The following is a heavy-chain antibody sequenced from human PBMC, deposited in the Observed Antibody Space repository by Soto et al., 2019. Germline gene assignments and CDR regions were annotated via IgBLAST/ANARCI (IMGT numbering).Heavy chain of an antibody. CDR1: GFTFSSYG. CDR2: ISHDGSNK. CDR3: AKDRPYFDY. J-gene: IGHJ4*02. Sequence: PGGSLRLSCAASGFTFSSYGMHWVRQAPGKGLEWVAVISHDGSNKYYADSVKGRFTISRDNSKNTLYLQMNSLRAEDTAVYYCAKDRPYFDYWGQGTLVTVSS. V-gene: IGHV3-30*18.